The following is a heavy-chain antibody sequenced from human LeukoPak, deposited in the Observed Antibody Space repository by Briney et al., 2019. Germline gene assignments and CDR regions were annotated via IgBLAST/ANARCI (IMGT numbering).Heavy chain of an antibody. CDR2: IRYDGSNK. CDR1: GFTFSSYG. J-gene: IGHJ4*02. D-gene: IGHD3/OR15-3a*01. Sequence: GGSLRLSCAASGFTFSSYGMHWVRQAPGKGLEWVAFIRYDGSNKYYADSVKGRFTISRDNSKNTLYLRMNSLRAEDTAVYYCAKAPPRTGPNDYWGQGTLVTVSS. CDR3: AKAPPRTGPNDY. V-gene: IGHV3-30*02.